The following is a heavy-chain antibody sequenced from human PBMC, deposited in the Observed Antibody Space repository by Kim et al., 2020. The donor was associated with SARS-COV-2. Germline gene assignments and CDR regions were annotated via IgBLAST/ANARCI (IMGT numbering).Heavy chain of an antibody. D-gene: IGHD3-9*01. CDR3: ARDSYYDIFRYYYYMDV. V-gene: IGHV1-3*01. Sequence: ASVKVSCKASGYTFTSYAMHWVRQAPGQRLEWMGWINAGNGNTKYSQKLQGRVTITRDTSASTAYMELSSLRSEDTAVYYCARDSYYDIFRYYYYMDVWGKGTTVTVSS. CDR2: INAGNGNT. J-gene: IGHJ6*03. CDR1: GYTFTSYA.